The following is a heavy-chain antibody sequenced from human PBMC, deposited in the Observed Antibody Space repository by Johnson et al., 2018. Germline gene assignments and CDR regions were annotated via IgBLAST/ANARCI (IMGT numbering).Heavy chain of an antibody. V-gene: IGHV3-15*01. CDR1: GFTFSDAR. J-gene: IGHJ4*02. Sequence: VQLVESGGGLVKXGGSLRLSCAASGFTFSDARMSWVRQAPGQGLEWVGRIKSKTDGGTTDYAAPVKGRFTISRYAPKNTLYLQMNSLTTEDKPIYYGTKGVRRGITAADYWGQGSLVTVSS. D-gene: IGHD3-10*01. CDR3: TKGVRRGITAADY. CDR2: IKSKTDGGTT.